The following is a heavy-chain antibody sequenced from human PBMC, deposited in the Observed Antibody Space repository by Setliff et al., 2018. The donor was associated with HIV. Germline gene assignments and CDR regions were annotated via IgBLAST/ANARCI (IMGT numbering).Heavy chain of an antibody. Sequence: ASVKVSCKASGYTFTSYDINWVRQATGQGLEWMGWMNPNSGNTGYAQKFQGRVTMTRNTSISTAYMELSSLRFEDTAVYYCASPHSGSYYGEDAFDIWGQGTMVTVSS. V-gene: IGHV1-8*02. CDR2: MNPNSGNT. CDR3: ASPHSGSYYGEDAFDI. CDR1: GYTFTSYD. J-gene: IGHJ3*02. D-gene: IGHD1-26*01.